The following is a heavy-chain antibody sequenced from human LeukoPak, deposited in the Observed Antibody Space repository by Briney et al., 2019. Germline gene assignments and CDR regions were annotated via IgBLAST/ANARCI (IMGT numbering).Heavy chain of an antibody. J-gene: IGHJ4*02. V-gene: IGHV1-18*04. CDR1: GYTFTGYY. CDR2: ISAYNGNT. Sequence: ASVKVSCKASGYTFTGYYMHWVRQAPGQGLEWMGWISAYNGNTNYAQKLQGRVTMTTDTSTSTAYMELRSLRSDDTAVYYCARDLEYYGSGSYPLFDYWGQGTLVTVSS. D-gene: IGHD3-10*01. CDR3: ARDLEYYGSGSYPLFDY.